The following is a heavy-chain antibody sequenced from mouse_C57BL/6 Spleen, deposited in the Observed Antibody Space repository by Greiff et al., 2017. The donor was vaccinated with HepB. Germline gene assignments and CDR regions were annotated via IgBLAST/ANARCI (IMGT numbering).Heavy chain of an antibody. Sequence: VHLVESGPGLVAPSQSLSITCTVSGFSLTSYAISWVRQPPGKGLEWLGVIWTGGGTNYNSALKSRLSISKDNSKSQVFLKMNSLQTDDTARYYCARTLDGSSYGWYFDVWGTGTTVTVSS. D-gene: IGHD1-1*01. CDR1: GFSLTSYA. V-gene: IGHV2-9-1*01. J-gene: IGHJ1*03. CDR2: IWTGGGT. CDR3: ARTLDGSSYGWYFDV.